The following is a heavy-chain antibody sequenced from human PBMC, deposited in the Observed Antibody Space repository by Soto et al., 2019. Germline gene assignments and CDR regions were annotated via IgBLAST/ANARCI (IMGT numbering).Heavy chain of an antibody. J-gene: IGHJ6*02. V-gene: IGHV1-18*04. Sequence: QVQLVQSGAEVKKPGASVKVSCKASGYTFTSYGISWVRQAPGQGLEWMGWISAYNGNTNYAQKLQGRVTMTTATSTSTAYMELRSLRSDDTAVYYCARDASKDIVVVPAAQTLYYYYYGMDVWGQGTTVTVSS. CDR3: ARDASKDIVVVPAAQTLYYYYYGMDV. CDR2: ISAYNGNT. D-gene: IGHD2-2*01. CDR1: GYTFTSYG.